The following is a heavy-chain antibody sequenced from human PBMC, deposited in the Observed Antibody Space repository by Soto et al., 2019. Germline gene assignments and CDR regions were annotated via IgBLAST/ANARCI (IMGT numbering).Heavy chain of an antibody. CDR2: ISYDGSNK. J-gene: IGHJ4*02. CDR1: GFTFSSYA. V-gene: IGHV3-30-3*01. D-gene: IGHD3-16*01. Sequence: QVQLVESGGGVVQPGRSLRLSCAASGFTFSSYAMHWVRQAPGKGLEWVAVISYDGSNKYYADSVKGRFTISRDNSKNTLYLQMNSLRAEDTAVYYCARDALPCPASPIDYWGQGTLVTVSS. CDR3: ARDALPCPASPIDY.